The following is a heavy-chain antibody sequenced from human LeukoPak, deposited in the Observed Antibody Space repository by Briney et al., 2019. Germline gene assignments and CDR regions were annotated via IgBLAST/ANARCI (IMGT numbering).Heavy chain of an antibody. J-gene: IGHJ6*03. CDR1: GGTLNMYA. CDR3: ARDNPCPRQLPSDFYYMDV. V-gene: IGHV1-69*05. Sequence: SVKVSCKASGGTLNMYAISWVRQAPGQGLQWMGGIIPIFGTAVYGRKFQGRATISTDESTTTAYMELRSLRYEDTAVYYCARDNPCPRQLPSDFYYMDVWGKGTTVTVSS. D-gene: IGHD2-2*01. CDR2: IIPIFGTA.